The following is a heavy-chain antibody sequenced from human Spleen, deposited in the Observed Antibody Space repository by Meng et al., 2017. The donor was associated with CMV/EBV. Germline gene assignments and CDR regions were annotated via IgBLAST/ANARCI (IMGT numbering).Heavy chain of an antibody. J-gene: IGHJ4*02. CDR1: GAAVSSTYW. Sequence: TLSLTWAVAGAAVSSTYWGSWVRQAPGKGLEWIAEIHHSGSTNYNPSLKSRVTISVDKSKNQLSLKLTSLTAADTAVYYCARNLDFWGQGTLVTVSS. V-gene: IGHV4-4*02. CDR3: ARNLDF. CDR2: IHHSGST.